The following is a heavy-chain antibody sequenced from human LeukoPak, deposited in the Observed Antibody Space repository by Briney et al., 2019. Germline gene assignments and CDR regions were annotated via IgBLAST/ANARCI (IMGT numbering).Heavy chain of an antibody. J-gene: IGHJ4*02. CDR3: ARDLQQQLVPDY. CDR2: INPNSGNT. D-gene: IGHD6-13*01. CDR1: GYTFTGYY. Sequence: GAPVKVSCKASGYTFTGYYMHWVRQAPGQGLEWMGWINPNSGNTNYAQKLQGRVTMTTDTSTSTAYMELRSLRSDDTAVYYCARDLQQQLVPDYWGQGTLVTVSS. V-gene: IGHV1-18*04.